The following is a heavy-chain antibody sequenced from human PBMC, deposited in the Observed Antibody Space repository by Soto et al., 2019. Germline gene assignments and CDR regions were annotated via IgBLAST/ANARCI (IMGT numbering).Heavy chain of an antibody. D-gene: IGHD3-9*01. Sequence: QLQLQESGPGLVKPSETLSLTCSVSGDSINSDKYYWGWIRQPPGKGLEWIGSIYFRGNTYYNPYLQTRVIISPDKSKSQFSLKLNSVTAADSAVYFCARLEGLATISYYFDFWGQGALVTVSS. CDR1: GDSINSDKYY. V-gene: IGHV4-39*01. J-gene: IGHJ4*02. CDR2: IYFRGNT. CDR3: ARLEGLATISYYFDF.